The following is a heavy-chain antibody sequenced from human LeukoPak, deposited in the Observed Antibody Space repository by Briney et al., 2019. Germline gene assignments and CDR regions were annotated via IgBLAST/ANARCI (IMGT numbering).Heavy chain of an antibody. CDR1: GFTFRTYA. CDR3: AKEGGYSGYDRFDY. D-gene: IGHD5-12*01. V-gene: IGHV3-23*01. J-gene: IGHJ4*02. CDR2: ISSSGGST. Sequence: GGSLRLSCAASGFTFRTYAMSWVRQAPGKGLEWVSAISSSGGSTYYADSVKGRFTISRDNSKNTLCLQMNSLRAEDTAVYYCAKEGGYSGYDRFDYWGQGTLVTVSS.